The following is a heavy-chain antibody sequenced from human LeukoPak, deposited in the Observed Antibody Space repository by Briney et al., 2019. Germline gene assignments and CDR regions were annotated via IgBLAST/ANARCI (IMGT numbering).Heavy chain of an antibody. CDR3: ARASYSSSWYAVDN. CDR1: GGSISSYY. V-gene: IGHV4-59*08. J-gene: IGHJ4*02. Sequence: NTSETLSLTCTGSGGSISSYYWGWIRQPPGKGLEWIGYIHNSGSTNYNPSIKSRVTISVDTSRNQSSLKVSSVTAADTAVYYCARASYSSSWYAVDNWGQGTLVTVSS. D-gene: IGHD6-13*01. CDR2: IHNSGST.